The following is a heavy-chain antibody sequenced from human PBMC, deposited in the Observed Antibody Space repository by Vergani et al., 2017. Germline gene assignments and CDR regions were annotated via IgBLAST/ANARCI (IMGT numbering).Heavy chain of an antibody. J-gene: IGHJ5*02. Sequence: VQLVESGGGLVKPGGSLRLSCAASGLTFSSYGMHWVRQAPGKGLEWVAVIWYDGSNKYYADSVKGRFTISRDNSKNTLYLQMNSLRAEDTAVYYCARDRGGYCSGGSCSLHWFDPWGQGTLVTVSS. V-gene: IGHV3-33*08. CDR1: GLTFSSYG. CDR2: IWYDGSNK. D-gene: IGHD2-15*01. CDR3: ARDRGGYCSGGSCSLHWFDP.